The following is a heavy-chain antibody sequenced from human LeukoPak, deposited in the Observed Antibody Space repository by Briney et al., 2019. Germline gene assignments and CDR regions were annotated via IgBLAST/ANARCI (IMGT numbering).Heavy chain of an antibody. V-gene: IGHV1-18*01. J-gene: IGHJ4*02. D-gene: IGHD1-26*01. CDR2: ISAYNGNT. Sequence: ASVKVSCKASGYTFTSNGISWVRQAPGQGLEWMGWISAYNGNTNYEQKLQGRVTMTRDTSISTAYMELSRLRSDDTAVYYCAREDRYCSRLPDYWGQGTLVTVSS. CDR1: GYTFTSNG. CDR3: AREDRYCSRLPDY.